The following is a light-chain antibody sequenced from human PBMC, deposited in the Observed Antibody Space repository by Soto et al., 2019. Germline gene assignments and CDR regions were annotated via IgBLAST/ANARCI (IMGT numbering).Light chain of an antibody. CDR1: QTIGGNF. CDR3: QPYGSKPPIT. V-gene: IGKV3-20*01. Sequence: ELVLTQSPATLSLSPGETATLSCRASQTIGGNFLAWYQQKPGQAPRLLISGASSRATGVPDRFSDSGSGTEFTLTITRLEAEDFAVFFLQPYGSKPPITFGPGKRLEIK. CDR2: GAS. J-gene: IGKJ5*01.